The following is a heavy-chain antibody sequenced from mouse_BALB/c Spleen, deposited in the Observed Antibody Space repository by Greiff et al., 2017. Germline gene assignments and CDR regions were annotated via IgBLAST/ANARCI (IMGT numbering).Heavy chain of an antibody. D-gene: IGHD2-4*01. CDR2: INPGSGGT. Sequence: QVHVKQSGAELVRPGTSVKVSCKASGYAFTNYLIEWVKQRPGQGLEWIGVINPGSGGTNYNEKFKGKATLTADKSSSTAYMQLSSLTSDDSAVYFCARRGSTMITTEAWFAYWGQGTLVTVSA. J-gene: IGHJ3*01. CDR1: GYAFTNYL. CDR3: ARRGSTMITTEAWFAY. V-gene: IGHV1-54*01.